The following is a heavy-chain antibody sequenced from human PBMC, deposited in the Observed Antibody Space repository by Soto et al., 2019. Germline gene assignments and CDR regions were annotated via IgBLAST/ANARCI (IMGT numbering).Heavy chain of an antibody. V-gene: IGHV1-69*12. CDR3: ASDRVPSSDYYPYWFDP. D-gene: IGHD3-22*01. CDR2: IIPIFDTA. CDR1: GGTFSSYA. J-gene: IGHJ5*02. Sequence: QVQLVQSGAEVKKPGSSVKVSCKASGGTFSSYAISWVRQAPGQGLEWMGEIIPIFDTANYAQKFQGRVTITADESKSTASIEMSSLRSEDTAVYYGASDRVPSSDYYPYWFDPWGQGTLVTVSS.